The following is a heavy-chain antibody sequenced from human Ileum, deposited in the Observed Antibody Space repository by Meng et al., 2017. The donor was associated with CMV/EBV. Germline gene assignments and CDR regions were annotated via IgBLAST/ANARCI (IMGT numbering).Heavy chain of an antibody. CDR2: FYRGGGGT. V-gene: IGHV3-23*03. Sequence: GESLKISCAASGFTFTTYAMSWVRQAPGKGLEWVSVFYRGGGGTNYVDSVRGRSTISKDFSKNTLYLEMNSLRVEDTAVYYCVKDDTSGWGDYWGQGTLVTVSS. J-gene: IGHJ4*02. CDR1: GFTFTTYA. CDR3: VKDDTSGWGDY. D-gene: IGHD2-2*01.